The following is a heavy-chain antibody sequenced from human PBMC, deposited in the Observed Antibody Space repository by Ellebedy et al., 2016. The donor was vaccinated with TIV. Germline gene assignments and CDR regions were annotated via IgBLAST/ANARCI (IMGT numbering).Heavy chain of an antibody. V-gene: IGHV3-53*01. CDR2: THSGGST. D-gene: IGHD2-15*01. CDR3: ARDGYCSGGSCYYYSGLDV. CDR1: GFAFSNYE. Sequence: PGGSLRLSCAASGFAFSNYELSWVRQAPGKGLEWVSVTHSGGSTYYSDSVKGRFSISRDNSKNTLSLQMTGLRAEDTAVYYCARDGYCSGGSCYYYSGLDVWGQGTTVTVSS. J-gene: IGHJ6*02.